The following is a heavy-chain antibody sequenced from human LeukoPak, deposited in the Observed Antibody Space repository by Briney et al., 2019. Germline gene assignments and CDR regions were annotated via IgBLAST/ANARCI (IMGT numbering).Heavy chain of an antibody. V-gene: IGHV3-48*03. CDR1: GFTFSGYE. J-gene: IGHJ4*02. CDR2: IIGSGSTI. CDR3: AREADDNLDY. Sequence: PGGSLRLSCAASGFTFSGYEMNCVRQAPGKGLEWVSYIIGSGSTIYYADSVKGRFTISRDNARNSLYLQMSSLRAEDTAVYYCAREADDNLDYWGQGTLVTVSS. D-gene: IGHD3-22*01.